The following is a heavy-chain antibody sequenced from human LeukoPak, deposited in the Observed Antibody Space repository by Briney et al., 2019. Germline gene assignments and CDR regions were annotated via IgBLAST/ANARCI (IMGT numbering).Heavy chain of an antibody. CDR1: GFTFSSYW. Sequence: GGSLRLSCAASGFTFSSYWMHWVRQAPGKGLVWVSRINSDGSSTFYADSVKGRFTTSRDNAENTVYLQMNSLRADDTAVYYCARIPGGSGSQYNYWGQGTLVIVSS. V-gene: IGHV3-74*01. D-gene: IGHD3-10*01. CDR3: ARIPGGSGSQYNY. CDR2: INSDGSST. J-gene: IGHJ4*02.